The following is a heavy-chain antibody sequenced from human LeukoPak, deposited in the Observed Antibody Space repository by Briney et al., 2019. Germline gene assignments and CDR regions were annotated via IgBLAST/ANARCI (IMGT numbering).Heavy chain of an antibody. CDR3: ASLAAAGKDPWANNDY. V-gene: IGHV4-59*08. J-gene: IGHJ4*02. D-gene: IGHD6-13*01. Sequence: SETLSLTCTVSGGSISSYYWSWIRQPPGKGLEWIGYIYYSGSTNYNPSLKSRVTISVDTSKNQFSLKLSSVTAADTAVYYCASLAAAGKDPWANNDYWGQGTLVTVSS. CDR2: IYYSGST. CDR1: GGSISSYY.